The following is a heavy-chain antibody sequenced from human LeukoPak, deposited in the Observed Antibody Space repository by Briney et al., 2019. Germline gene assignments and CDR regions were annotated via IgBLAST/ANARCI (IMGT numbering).Heavy chain of an antibody. D-gene: IGHD6-25*01. J-gene: IGHJ3*02. V-gene: IGHV3-21*06. CDR2: ISSTSNHK. Sequence: GGSLRLSCAASGFVFRRFMTWVRQAPGKGLEWVASISSTSNHKYHADSVKGRFTISRDNDENSLYLQMNSLRAEDTALYYCATRVTADSYDASDIWGQGTMVTVSS. CDR1: GFVFRRF. CDR3: ATRVTADSYDASDI.